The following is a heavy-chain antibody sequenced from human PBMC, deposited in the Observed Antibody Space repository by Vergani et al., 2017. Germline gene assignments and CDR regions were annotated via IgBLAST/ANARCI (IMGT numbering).Heavy chain of an antibody. V-gene: IGHV4-39*01. J-gene: IGHJ3*02. CDR2: IYDSRNN. D-gene: IGHD6-6*01. CDR3: ARHLRQLARNDVFDI. Sequence: QLQLQESGPRLVQPSETLSLTCSLSGMSISNNNYYWGWIRQPPGKGLEWIGSIYDSRNNNYSPSLKSRVSISVDTSKNQFSLHLTSVTAADTAVYYCARHLRQLARNDVFDIWGHGTLVTVSS. CDR1: GMSISNNNYY.